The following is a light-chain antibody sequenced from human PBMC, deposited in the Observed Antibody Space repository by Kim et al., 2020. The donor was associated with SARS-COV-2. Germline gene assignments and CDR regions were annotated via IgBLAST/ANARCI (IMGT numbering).Light chain of an antibody. CDR2: GAS. Sequence: EMVLTQSPGTLSLSPGERATLSCRASQSVSSNYLAWYQQKPGQAPRLLIYGASSRATGIPDRFSGSGSGTDFTLTISRLEPEDFAVYYCQQYGSSPGWTFGQGTKVDIK. V-gene: IGKV3-20*01. CDR1: QSVSSNY. CDR3: QQYGSSPGWT. J-gene: IGKJ1*01.